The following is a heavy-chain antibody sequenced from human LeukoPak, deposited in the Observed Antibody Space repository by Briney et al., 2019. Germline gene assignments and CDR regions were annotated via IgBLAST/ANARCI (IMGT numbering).Heavy chain of an antibody. V-gene: IGHV3-48*04. CDR1: GFTFSTYN. CDR3: ARDYAGNSGWFDP. D-gene: IGHD4-23*01. J-gene: IGHJ5*02. Sequence: GGSLRLSCAASGFTFSTYNMNWVRQAPGKGLEWVSYISSSSSTIYYADSVKGRFTISRDNAKNSLYLQMNSLRAEDTAVYYCARDYAGNSGWFDPWGQGTLVTVSS. CDR2: ISSSSSTI.